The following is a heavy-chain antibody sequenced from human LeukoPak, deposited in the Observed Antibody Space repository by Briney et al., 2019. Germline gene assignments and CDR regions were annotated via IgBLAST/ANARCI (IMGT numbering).Heavy chain of an antibody. CDR3: ARQGGSSSSFY. D-gene: IGHD6-6*01. V-gene: IGHV4-39*01. CDR1: GGSISSYY. J-gene: IGHJ4*02. CDR2: IYYSGST. Sequence: SETLSLTCTVSGGSISSYYWGWIRQPPGKGLEWIGSIYYSGSTYYNPSLKSRVTISVDTSKNQFSLKLSSVTAADTAVYYCARQGGSSSSFYWGQGTLVTVSS.